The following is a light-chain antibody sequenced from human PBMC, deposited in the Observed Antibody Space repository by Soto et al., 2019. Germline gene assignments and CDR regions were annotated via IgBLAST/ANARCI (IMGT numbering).Light chain of an antibody. V-gene: IGLV1-47*02. CDR1: GSNIGTNY. J-gene: IGLJ3*02. CDR2: TNN. Sequence: QAVVTQPPSASGTPGQRVTISCSGSGSNIGTNYVYWYQQLPGSAPKLLIYTNNQRPSGVPDRFSGSKSGTSASLAISGLRSEDEADYYCAAWDDTLSAWVFGGGTKVTVL. CDR3: AAWDDTLSAWV.